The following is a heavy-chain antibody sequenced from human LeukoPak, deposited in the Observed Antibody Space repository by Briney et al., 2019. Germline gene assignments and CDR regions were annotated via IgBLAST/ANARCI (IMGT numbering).Heavy chain of an antibody. CDR2: ISGSGGST. V-gene: IGHV3-23*01. Sequence: GASLRLSCAASGFTSSSYAMSWVRQAPGKGLEWVSAISGSGGSTYYADSVKGRFTISRDNSKNTLYLQMNSLRAEDTAVYYCAKDHFADYGDYVGFFGYWGQGTLVTVSS. D-gene: IGHD4-17*01. CDR3: AKDHFADYGDYVGFFGY. CDR1: GFTSSSYA. J-gene: IGHJ4*02.